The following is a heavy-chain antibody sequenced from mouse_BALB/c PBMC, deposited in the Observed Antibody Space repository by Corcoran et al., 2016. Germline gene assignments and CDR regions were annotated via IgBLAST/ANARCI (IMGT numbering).Heavy chain of an antibody. CDR2: ILPGSGST. Sequence: QVQLQQSGAELMKHGASVKISCKATGYTFSSYWIEWVKQRPGHGLEWIGEILPGSGSTNYNEKFKGKATFTADTSSNTAYMQLSSLTSEDSAVYYCARVITTASFAYWGQGTLVTVSA. J-gene: IGHJ3*01. CDR1: GYTFSSYW. V-gene: IGHV1-9*01. D-gene: IGHD1-2*01. CDR3: ARVITTASFAY.